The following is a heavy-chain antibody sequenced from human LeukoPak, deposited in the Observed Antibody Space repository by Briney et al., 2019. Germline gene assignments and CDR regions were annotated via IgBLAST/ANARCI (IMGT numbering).Heavy chain of an antibody. CDR3: ARERESGSSWFDP. D-gene: IGHD3-10*01. Sequence: GESLQISFKASGYGFTKYWIGWVRRMPGKGVEWMAIIYPANSDTRYSASFQGQVTISADTSITTAYLQWSSLTASDTAMYYCARERESGSSWFDPWGQGTLVTVSS. J-gene: IGHJ5*02. V-gene: IGHV5-51*01. CDR2: IYPANSDT. CDR1: GYGFTKYW.